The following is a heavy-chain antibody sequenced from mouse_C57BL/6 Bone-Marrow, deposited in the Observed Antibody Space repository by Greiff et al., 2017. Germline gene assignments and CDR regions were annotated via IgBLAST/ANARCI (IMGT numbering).Heavy chain of an antibody. D-gene: IGHD2-2*01. J-gene: IGHJ1*03. CDR3: ARRLPYWYLEF. Sequence: VQLQQSGAELVMPGASVKLSCKASGYTFTSYWMHWVKQRPGQGLEWIGEIDPSDSYTNYNQKFKGKSTLTVDKSSSTAYMQLSSLTSEDSAVYYCARRLPYWYLEFWGTGTTGTVSS. CDR2: IDPSDSYT. CDR1: GYTFTSYW. V-gene: IGHV1-69*01.